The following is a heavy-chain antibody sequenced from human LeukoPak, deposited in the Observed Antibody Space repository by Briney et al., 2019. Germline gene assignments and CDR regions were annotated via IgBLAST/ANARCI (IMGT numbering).Heavy chain of an antibody. J-gene: IGHJ4*02. Sequence: EPSETLSLTCTVSGGSVSSGSYYWSWIWQPPGKGLEWIGYIYYSGSTNYNPSLKSRVTISVDTSKNQFSLKLSSVTAADTAVYYCARGYCSGGSCYDIAVETFDYWGQGTLVTVSS. CDR2: IYYSGST. D-gene: IGHD2-15*01. V-gene: IGHV4-61*01. CDR1: GGSVSSGSYY. CDR3: ARGYCSGGSCYDIAVETFDY.